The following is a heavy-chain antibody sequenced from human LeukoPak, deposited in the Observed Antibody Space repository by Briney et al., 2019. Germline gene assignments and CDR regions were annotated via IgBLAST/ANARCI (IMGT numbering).Heavy chain of an antibody. D-gene: IGHD2-21*02. J-gene: IGHJ5*02. Sequence: EASVKVSCKASGYTFAIYGISWVRQAPGQGLEWMAWMSPYDGDTNYAQNFEGRVTMTTETSTSTAYMELRSLRSDDTAIYYCARDYCTRGGDCYKEDLFDPWGQGTLVTVSS. CDR2: MSPYDGDT. V-gene: IGHV1-18*01. CDR3: ARDYCTRGGDCYKEDLFDP. CDR1: GYTFAIYG.